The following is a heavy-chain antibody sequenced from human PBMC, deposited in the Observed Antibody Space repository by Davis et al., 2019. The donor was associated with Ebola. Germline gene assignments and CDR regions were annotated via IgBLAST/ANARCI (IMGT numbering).Heavy chain of an antibody. CDR3: ARGGDARAYYDSSGYYSSLDY. V-gene: IGHV3-33*08. J-gene: IGHJ4*02. Sequence: PGGSLRLSCAASGFTFSSYAMSWVRQAPGKGLEWVAVIWHDGSNEYYADSVKGRFTISRDNSKNTLYLQMNSLRAEDTAVYYCARGGDARAYYDSSGYYSSLDYWGQGTLVTVSS. D-gene: IGHD3-22*01. CDR1: GFTFSSYA. CDR2: IWHDGSNE.